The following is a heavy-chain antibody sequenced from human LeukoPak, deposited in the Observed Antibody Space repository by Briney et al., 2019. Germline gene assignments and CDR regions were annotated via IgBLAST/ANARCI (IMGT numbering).Heavy chain of an antibody. V-gene: IGHV3-30-3*01. Sequence: PGRSLRLSCAASGFTFSSYAMHWVRQAPGKGLEWVAVISYDGSNKYYADSVKGRFTISRDNSKNTLYLQMNSLRAEDTAVYYCARDLRYCSGGSCYNYGMDVWSQGTTVTVSS. CDR1: GFTFSSYA. D-gene: IGHD2-15*01. J-gene: IGHJ6*02. CDR2: ISYDGSNK. CDR3: ARDLRYCSGGSCYNYGMDV.